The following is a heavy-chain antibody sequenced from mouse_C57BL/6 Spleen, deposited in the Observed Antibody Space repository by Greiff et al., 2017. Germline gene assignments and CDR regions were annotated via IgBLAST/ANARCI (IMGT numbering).Heavy chain of an antibody. V-gene: IGHV3-6*01. CDR2: ISYDGSN. J-gene: IGHJ3*01. D-gene: IGHD1-1*01. Sequence: EVQLQESGPGLVKPSQSLSLTCSVTGYSITSGYYWNWIRQFPGNKLEWMGYISYDGSNNYNPSLKNRISITRDTSKNQFFLKLNSVTTEDTATYYCARDQDYGSPFAYWGQGTLVTVSA. CDR3: ARDQDYGSPFAY. CDR1: GYSITSGYY.